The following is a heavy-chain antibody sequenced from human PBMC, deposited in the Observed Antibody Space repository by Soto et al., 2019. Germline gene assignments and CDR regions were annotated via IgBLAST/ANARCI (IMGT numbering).Heavy chain of an antibody. CDR3: ARSPRSSPLFDY. J-gene: IGHJ4*02. CDR2: IYPGDHET. Sequence: GKSLKIFCQCSGYTYSNFWIGWVRQLPGKGLEWMGIIYPGDHETRYSPSFHGKVTISADKSINTAYLQWNSLEASDTAFYFCARSPRSSPLFDYWGQGALVTVSS. D-gene: IGHD6-13*01. V-gene: IGHV5-51*03. CDR1: GYTYSNFW.